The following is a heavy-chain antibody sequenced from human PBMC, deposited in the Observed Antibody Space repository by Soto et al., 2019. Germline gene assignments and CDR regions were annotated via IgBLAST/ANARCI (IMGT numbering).Heavy chain of an antibody. D-gene: IGHD3-3*01. CDR2: IIPILGIA. J-gene: IGHJ5*02. CDR3: ARDPFGVANREFDP. Sequence: SVKVSCKASGGTFSSYTISWVRQAPGQGLEWMGRIIPILGIANYAQKFQGRVTITADKSTSTAYMELSSLRSEDTAVYYCARDPFGVANREFDPWGQGTLVTVS. V-gene: IGHV1-69*04. CDR1: GGTFSSYT.